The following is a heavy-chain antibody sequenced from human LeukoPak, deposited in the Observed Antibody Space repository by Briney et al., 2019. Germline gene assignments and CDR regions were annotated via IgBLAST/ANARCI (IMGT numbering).Heavy chain of an antibody. CDR2: FDPEDGET. CDR1: GYTLTELS. Sequence: ASVKVSCKVSGYTLTELSMHWVRQAPGKGLEWMGGFDPEDGETIYAQKFQGRVTMTEDTSTDTAYMELSSLRSEDTAVYYCATERAAYYDSSGYYAFDIWSQGTMVTVSS. CDR3: ATERAAYYDSSGYYAFDI. D-gene: IGHD3-22*01. J-gene: IGHJ3*02. V-gene: IGHV1-24*01.